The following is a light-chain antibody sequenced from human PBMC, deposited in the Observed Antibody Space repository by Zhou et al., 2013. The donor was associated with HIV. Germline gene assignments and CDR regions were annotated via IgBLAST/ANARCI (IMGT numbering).Light chain of an antibody. CDR3: QQSYSPPPT. V-gene: IGKV1-39*01. CDR2: STS. Sequence: EIQMSQSPSSLSASVGDTVTITCRASQSVSDYLNWYQQKSGQAPKLLIFSTSSLQTGVPSRFSGLGSGPVFNLTISRLQLEDFATYYCQQSYSPPPTFGQGTEGGDQT. J-gene: IGKJ1*01. CDR1: QSVSDY.